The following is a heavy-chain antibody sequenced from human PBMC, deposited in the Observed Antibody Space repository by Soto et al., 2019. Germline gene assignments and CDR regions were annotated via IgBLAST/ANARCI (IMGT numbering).Heavy chain of an antibody. D-gene: IGHD5-18*01. J-gene: IGHJ6*02. Sequence: EVQLVESGVDLVQPGRSLRLSCAASGFTFDDYAMHWVRLAPGKVLEWVSGISWNSGDIYYADSVKGRFTISRDNAKNYLYLPINSLRPDDTAMYYCAKDAIHVLLGYTYGAGGMDVWGQGTTVTVSS. CDR2: ISWNSGDI. V-gene: IGHV3-9*01. CDR1: GFTFDDYA. CDR3: AKDAIHVLLGYTYGAGGMDV.